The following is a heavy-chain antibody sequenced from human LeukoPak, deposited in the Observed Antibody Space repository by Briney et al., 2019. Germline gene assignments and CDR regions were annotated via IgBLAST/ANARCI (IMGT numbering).Heavy chain of an antibody. CDR3: AKDLARYCSGGCCPREFDY. V-gene: IGHV3-23*01. Sequence: GGSLRLSCAASGFTFSNYAVSWVRQGPGKGLEWVSAVSGSGGTTFYADSVKGRFTISRDNSNATVYLEMNSLRVEDTALYYCAKDLARYCSGGCCPREFDYWGQGTLVTVSS. CDR2: VSGSGGTT. D-gene: IGHD2-15*01. J-gene: IGHJ4*02. CDR1: GFTFSNYA.